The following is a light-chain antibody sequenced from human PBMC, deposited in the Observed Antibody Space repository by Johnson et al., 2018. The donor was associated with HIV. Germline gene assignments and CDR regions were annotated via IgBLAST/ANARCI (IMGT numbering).Light chain of an antibody. Sequence: QFVLTQPPSVSAAPGQKVIISCSGNISNIGNNYVSWYQRLPGTAPKLLIYDNDQRPSGIPDRFAGSQSGTSATLGNTGLHTGDEGAYYCGTWDASLRPGGVCGTGTKVTVL. J-gene: IGLJ1*01. CDR3: GTWDASLRPGGV. CDR2: DND. CDR1: ISNIGNNY. V-gene: IGLV1-51*01.